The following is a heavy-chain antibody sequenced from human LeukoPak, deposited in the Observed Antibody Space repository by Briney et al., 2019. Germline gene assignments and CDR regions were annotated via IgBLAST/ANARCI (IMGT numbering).Heavy chain of an antibody. CDR3: AREFYDILTGYFGHYFDY. CDR2: ISYDGSNK. Sequence: GGSLRLSCAASGFTFSSYAMHWVRQAPGKGLEWVAVISYDGSNKYYADSVKGRFTISRDNSKNTLYLQMNSLRAEDTAVYYCAREFYDILTGYFGHYFDYWGQGTLVTVPS. J-gene: IGHJ4*02. CDR1: GFTFSSYA. V-gene: IGHV3-30-3*01. D-gene: IGHD3-9*01.